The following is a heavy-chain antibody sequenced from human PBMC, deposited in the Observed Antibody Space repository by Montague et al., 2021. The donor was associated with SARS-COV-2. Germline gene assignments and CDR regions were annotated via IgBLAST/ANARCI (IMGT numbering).Heavy chain of an antibody. CDR1: GFTFSSYS. Sequence: SLRLSCAASGFTFSSYSMHWVRQAPGKGLEWVAVISYDGSNKYYADSVKGRFTISRDNSKNTLYLQMNSLRAEDTAVYYCASDYIVDYVWGSYLDFDYWGQGTLVTVSS. J-gene: IGHJ4*02. V-gene: IGHV3-30*04. CDR3: ASDYIVDYVWGSYLDFDY. CDR2: ISYDGSNK. D-gene: IGHD3-16*02.